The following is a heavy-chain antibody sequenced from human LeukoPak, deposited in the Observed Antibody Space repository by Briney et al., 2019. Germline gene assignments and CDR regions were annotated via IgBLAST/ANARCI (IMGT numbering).Heavy chain of an antibody. CDR2: IKPDGTDN. CDR3: ARAEVAAPGGYGP. Sequence: PGGSLRLSCAASGFTFSSYWMSRVRQAPGKGLEWVANIKPDGTDNYYVDSVKGRFTISRDNAKNSLFLQMDSLGVEDTAVYYCARAEVAAPGGYGPWGQGILVTVSS. CDR1: GFTFSSYW. D-gene: IGHD6-13*01. V-gene: IGHV3-7*05. J-gene: IGHJ5*02.